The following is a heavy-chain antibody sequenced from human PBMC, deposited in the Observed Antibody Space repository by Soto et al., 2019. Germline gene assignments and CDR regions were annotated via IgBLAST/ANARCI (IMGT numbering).Heavy chain of an antibody. V-gene: IGHV3-74*01. Sequence: EVQLVESGGGLGQPGGSLRLSCAASGFTFSTYYMHWVRQAPGKGLVWVSRINSDGSRTNYADSVKGRFTTFRDNAKNTLYQQLNSLTAEDTAVYYCARVATGSYDWFDPWGQGTLVTVSS. CDR2: INSDGSRT. D-gene: IGHD1-26*01. CDR3: ARVATGSYDWFDP. J-gene: IGHJ5*02. CDR1: GFTFSTYY.